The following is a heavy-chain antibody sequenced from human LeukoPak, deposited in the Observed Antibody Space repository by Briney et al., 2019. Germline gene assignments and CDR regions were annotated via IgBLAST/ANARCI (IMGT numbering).Heavy chain of an antibody. J-gene: IGHJ6*02. CDR1: GGSFSGYY. CDR3: ARALAYRRYCSGGSCYSARYGYYYYGMDV. D-gene: IGHD2-15*01. Sequence: ASETLSLTCAVYGGSFSGYYWSWIRQPPGKGLEWIGEINHSGSTNYNPSVKSRVTISVDTSKNQFSLKLSSVTAADTAVYYCARALAYRRYCSGGSCYSARYGYYYYGMDVWGQGTTVTVSS. V-gene: IGHV4-34*01. CDR2: INHSGST.